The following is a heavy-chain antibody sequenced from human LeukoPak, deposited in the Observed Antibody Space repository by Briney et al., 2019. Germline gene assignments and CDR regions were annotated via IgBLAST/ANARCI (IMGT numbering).Heavy chain of an antibody. CDR3: AGFGVYPY. D-gene: IGHD5/OR15-5a*01. J-gene: IGHJ4*02. CDR2: FGISGTI. CDR1: GFIVNTYD. Sequence: GGSLRLSCAASGFIVNTYDMHWVRQAPGEGPEWIAYFGISGTIYYADSVRGRFTISRDNAKNSLFPQMNSLRVDDTAIYYCAGFGVYPYWGQGTPVTVSS. V-gene: IGHV3-48*01.